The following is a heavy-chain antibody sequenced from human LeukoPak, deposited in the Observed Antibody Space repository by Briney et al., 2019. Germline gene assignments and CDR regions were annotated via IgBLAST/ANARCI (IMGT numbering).Heavy chain of an antibody. J-gene: IGHJ4*02. CDR1: GGSISSSSYY. Sequence: SETLSLTCTVSGGSISSSSYYWGWIRQPPGKGLEWIGIIYYSGSTYYNPSLKSRVTISVDTSKNQFSLKLSSVTAADTAVYYCASPLGYCTNGVCYVYWGQGTLVTVSS. D-gene: IGHD2-8*01. V-gene: IGHV4-39*01. CDR2: IYYSGST. CDR3: ASPLGYCTNGVCYVY.